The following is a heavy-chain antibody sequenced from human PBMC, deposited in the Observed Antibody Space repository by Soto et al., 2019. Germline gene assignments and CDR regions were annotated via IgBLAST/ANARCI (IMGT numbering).Heavy chain of an antibody. CDR1: GGTFSSYA. D-gene: IGHD3-9*01. Sequence: SVKVSCKASGGTFSSYAISWVRQAPGQGLEWMGGIIPIFGTANYAQKFQGRVTITADESTSTAYMELSSLRSEDTAVYYCARVLRYFDWLPGAYYYYGMDVWGQGTTVTVSS. J-gene: IGHJ6*02. V-gene: IGHV1-69*13. CDR2: IIPIFGTA. CDR3: ARVLRYFDWLPGAYYYYGMDV.